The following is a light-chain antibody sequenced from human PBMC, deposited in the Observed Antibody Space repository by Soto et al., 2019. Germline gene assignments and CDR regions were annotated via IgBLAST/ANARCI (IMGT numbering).Light chain of an antibody. CDR1: SSDIGRYNY. V-gene: IGLV2-11*01. Sequence: QSALTQPRSLSGSPGQSVTIACTGTSSDIGRYNYVSWYQHHPGKAPKLMIYDVTTRPSGVPDRFSGSKSDNTASLAISGLQAEDEADYYCCSYADSYTLVFGGGTQLTVL. J-gene: IGLJ2*01. CDR3: CSYADSYTLV. CDR2: DVT.